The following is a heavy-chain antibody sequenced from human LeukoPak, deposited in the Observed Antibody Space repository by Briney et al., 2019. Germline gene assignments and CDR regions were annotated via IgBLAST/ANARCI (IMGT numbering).Heavy chain of an antibody. Sequence: GGSLRLSCAASGFTFSSYTMHWVRQAPGKGLEWVAVISNDGSNKYYADSVKGRFTISRHNSKNTLYLQMNSLRAEDTAVYYCARGRGFDIWGQGTMVTVSS. J-gene: IGHJ3*02. V-gene: IGHV3-30*14. CDR2: ISNDGSNK. CDR1: GFTFSSYT. CDR3: ARGRGFDI.